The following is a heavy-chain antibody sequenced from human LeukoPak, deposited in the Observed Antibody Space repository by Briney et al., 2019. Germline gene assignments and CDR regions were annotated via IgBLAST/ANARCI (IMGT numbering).Heavy chain of an antibody. CDR3: AKALYDSPLTGDP. V-gene: IGHV3-23*01. J-gene: IGHJ5*02. D-gene: IGHD3-22*01. CDR2: IHPNGVNT. CDR1: GFTFSHIG. Sequence: GGTLRLSCEASGFTFSHIGMAWVRQAPGKGLEWVSSIHPNGVNTHYADSVRGRFTVSRDNSKNTLFLQMNSLRVEDTATYYCAKALYDSPLTGDPWGQGTLVTVSS.